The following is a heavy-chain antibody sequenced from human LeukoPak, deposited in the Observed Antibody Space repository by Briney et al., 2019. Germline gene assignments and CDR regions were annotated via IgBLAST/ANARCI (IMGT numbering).Heavy chain of an antibody. D-gene: IGHD3-22*01. CDR3: ARGIHYYDSSGYEFDY. CDR2: ICSSRSYI. Sequence: GGSLRLSCAASGVTFSSYSMNWVRQAPGKGLEWVSSICSSRSYIYYADSVKGRFTIFRVNAKNSLYPQMTSLTAEDTAVYYCARGIHYYDSSGYEFDYWGQGTLVTVSS. J-gene: IGHJ4*02. V-gene: IGHV3-21*01. CDR1: GVTFSSYS.